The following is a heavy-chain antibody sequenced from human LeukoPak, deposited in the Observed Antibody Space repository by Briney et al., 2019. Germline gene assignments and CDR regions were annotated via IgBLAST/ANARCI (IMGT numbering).Heavy chain of an antibody. CDR2: IWYDGSNK. V-gene: IGHV3-33*01. CDR3: ARGGGGYYDSSGYSY. Sequence: GRSLRLSCAASGFTFSSYGMHWVRQAPGKGLEWVAVIWYDGSNKYYADSVKGRFTISRDNSKNTLYLQMNSLRAEDTAVYYCARGGGGYYDSSGYSYWGQGTQVTVSS. CDR1: GFTFSSYG. J-gene: IGHJ4*02. D-gene: IGHD3-22*01.